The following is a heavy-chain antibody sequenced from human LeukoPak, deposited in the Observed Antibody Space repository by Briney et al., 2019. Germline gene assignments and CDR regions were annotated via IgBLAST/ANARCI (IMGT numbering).Heavy chain of an antibody. CDR2: IYTGGST. D-gene: IGHD6-19*01. V-gene: IGHV3-66*01. CDR3: ASRGSSGWYQGGFDY. CDR1: GFTVSSNY. Sequence: GGSLRLSCAASGFTVSSNYMNWVRQAPGKGLGWVSIIYTGGSTYYADSVKGRFTISRDNSKNTLYLQMNSLRAEDTAVYYCASRGSSGWYQGGFDYWGQGTLVTVSS. J-gene: IGHJ4*02.